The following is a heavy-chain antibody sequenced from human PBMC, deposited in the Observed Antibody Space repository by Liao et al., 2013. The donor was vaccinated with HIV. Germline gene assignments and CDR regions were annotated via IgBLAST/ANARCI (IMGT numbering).Heavy chain of an antibody. CDR1: GGSFSGYY. J-gene: IGHJ3*02. D-gene: IGHD3-10*01. CDR2: IYSSGSA. CDR3: ARSGQGLKGAFDI. Sequence: QVQLQQWGAGLLKPSETLSLTCAVYGGSFSGYYWSWIRQPAGKGLEWIGRIYSSGSANYNPSLKSRVTMSVDTSKNQFSLKLSSVTAADTAVYYCARSGQGLKGAFDIWGQGTMVTVSS. V-gene: IGHV4-59*10.